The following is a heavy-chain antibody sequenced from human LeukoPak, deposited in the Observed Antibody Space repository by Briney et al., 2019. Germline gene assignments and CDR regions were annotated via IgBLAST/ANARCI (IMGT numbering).Heavy chain of an antibody. V-gene: IGHV4-34*01. CDR2: INHSGST. CDR1: GGSFSGYY. J-gene: IGHJ4*02. Sequence: PSETLSLTCAVYGGSFSGYYWSWIRQPPGKGLEWIGEINHSGSTNYNPSLKSRVTISVDTSKNQFSLKLSSVTAADTAVYYCAIYGGNEGKRRFDYWGQGTLVTVSS. CDR3: AIYGGNEGKRRFDY. D-gene: IGHD4-17*01.